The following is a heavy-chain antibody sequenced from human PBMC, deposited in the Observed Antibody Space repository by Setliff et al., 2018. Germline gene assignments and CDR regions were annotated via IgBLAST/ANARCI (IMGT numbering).Heavy chain of an antibody. J-gene: IGHJ4*02. CDR2: ISAYNGNT. Sequence: ASVKVSCKASGYTFTSYGISWVRQAPGQGLEWMGWISAYNGNTNYAQKLQGRVTMTTDTSTSTAYMELRSLRSDDTAVYYCARINFYESSGYYYVPDFWGQGTLVTVSS. V-gene: IGHV1-18*01. D-gene: IGHD3-22*01. CDR3: ARINFYESSGYYYVPDF. CDR1: GYTFTSYG.